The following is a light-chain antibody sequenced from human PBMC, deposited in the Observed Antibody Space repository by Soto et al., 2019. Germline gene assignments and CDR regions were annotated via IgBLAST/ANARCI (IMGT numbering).Light chain of an antibody. CDR2: SYD. CDR1: SSNIGGNT. V-gene: IGLV1-44*01. Sequence: QSVLTQPPSASGTPGQRVTISCSTSSSNIGGNTVNWYQQVTGTAPKLLIYSYDQRPSGVPDRFSGSKSGTSASLAISGLQSEDEADYYCAAWDASLNGYVFGTGTKVTVL. J-gene: IGLJ1*01. CDR3: AAWDASLNGYV.